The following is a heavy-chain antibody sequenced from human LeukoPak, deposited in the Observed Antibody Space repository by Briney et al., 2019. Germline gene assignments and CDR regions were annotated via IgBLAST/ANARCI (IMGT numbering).Heavy chain of an antibody. J-gene: IGHJ4*02. D-gene: IGHD6-19*01. V-gene: IGHV3-49*04. CDR1: GFTFGDYA. Sequence: SGGSLRLSCTASGFTFGDYAMSWVRQASGKGLEWVGFIRSKHYGGATEYAASVKGRFTISRDDSKSVAYLHMNSLKTEDTAIYYCTRDILSGWYYFDFWGQGTLVTVSS. CDR3: TRDILSGWYYFDF. CDR2: IRSKHYGGAT.